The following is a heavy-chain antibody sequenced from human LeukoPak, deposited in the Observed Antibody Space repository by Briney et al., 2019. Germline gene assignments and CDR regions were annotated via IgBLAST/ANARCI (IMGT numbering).Heavy chain of an antibody. J-gene: IGHJ2*01. CDR1: GASITRYY. V-gene: IGHV4-4*07. D-gene: IGHD3-22*01. Sequence: PSETLSLTCSVSGASITRYYWTWIRQPVGKGLEWFGRLYTNGTVNYNPSLRSRVTMSRDTSRNQLSLKLTSVTAADTADYYCARLLGSSGYAGDWYFDLWGPGALVTVSS. CDR2: LYTNGTV. CDR3: ARLLGSSGYAGDWYFDL.